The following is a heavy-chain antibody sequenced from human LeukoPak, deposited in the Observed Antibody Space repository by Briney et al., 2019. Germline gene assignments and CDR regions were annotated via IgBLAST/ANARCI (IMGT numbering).Heavy chain of an antibody. CDR3: ARNRDGYNSFDY. CDR1: GGSISGYY. CDR2: IYYSGST. D-gene: IGHD5-24*01. V-gene: IGHV4-59*06. J-gene: IGHJ4*02. Sequence: SGTLSLTCTVSGGSISGYYWSWIRQPPGKGLEWIGYIYYSGSTYYNPALKSRVTISVDTSKNHFSLKLSSVTAADTAVYYCARNRDGYNSFDYWGQGTLVTVSS.